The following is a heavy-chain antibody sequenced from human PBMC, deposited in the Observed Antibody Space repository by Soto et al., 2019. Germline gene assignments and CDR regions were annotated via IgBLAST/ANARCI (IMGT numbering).Heavy chain of an antibody. V-gene: IGHV3-23*01. Sequence: GGSLRLSCAAPGFTFTSYAMYWVRQAPGKGLEFVSSISGSGSGTYYADSVKGRFTTSRDNSKNTLYLQMNSLRAEDTAVYYCAKGRSGGSLNWFDPWGQGTLVTVSS. CDR3: AKGRSGGSLNWFDP. CDR2: ISGSGSGT. J-gene: IGHJ5*02. D-gene: IGHD2-15*01. CDR1: GFTFTSYA.